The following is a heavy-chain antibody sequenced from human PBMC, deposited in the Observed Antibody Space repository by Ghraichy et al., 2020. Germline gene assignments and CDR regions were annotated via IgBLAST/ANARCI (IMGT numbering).Heavy chain of an antibody. CDR2: ISSSGITT. J-gene: IGHJ3*02. CDR3: ARVYSGSWPHAFDI. V-gene: IGHV3-11*01. Sequence: GGSLRLSCAASGFTFSDYYMSWIRQAPGKGLEWLSYISSSGITTYYADSVKGRFTISRDNARNSLYLQMNSLRAEDTAVYCCARVYSGSWPHAFDIWGQGTMVTVS. CDR1: GFTFSDYY. D-gene: IGHD1-26*01.